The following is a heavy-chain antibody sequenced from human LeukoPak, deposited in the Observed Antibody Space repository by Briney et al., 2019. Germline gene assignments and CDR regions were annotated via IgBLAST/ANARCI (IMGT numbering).Heavy chain of an antibody. CDR3: ASGYDFWSGLDY. J-gene: IGHJ4*02. Sequence: VASVKVSCKASGGTFSSYAISWVRQAPGQGLEWMGGIIPIFGTANYAQKFQGRDTITTDESTSTAYMELSSLRSEDTAVYYCASGYDFWSGLDYWGQGTLVTVSS. CDR2: IIPIFGTA. CDR1: GGTFSSYA. V-gene: IGHV1-69*05. D-gene: IGHD3-3*01.